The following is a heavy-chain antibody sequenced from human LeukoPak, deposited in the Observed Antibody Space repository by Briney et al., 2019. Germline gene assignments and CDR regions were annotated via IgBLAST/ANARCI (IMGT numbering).Heavy chain of an antibody. J-gene: IGHJ5*02. CDR3: AREYYSGSGSYSWFDP. D-gene: IGHD3-10*01. V-gene: IGHV4-59*12. Sequence: SETLSLTCTVSGGSISSYYWSWIRQPPGKGLEWIGDIYYSGSTNYNPSLKSRVTISVDTSKNQFSLKLNSVTAADTAVYYCAREYYSGSGSYSWFDPWGQGTLVTVSS. CDR1: GGSISSYY. CDR2: IYYSGST.